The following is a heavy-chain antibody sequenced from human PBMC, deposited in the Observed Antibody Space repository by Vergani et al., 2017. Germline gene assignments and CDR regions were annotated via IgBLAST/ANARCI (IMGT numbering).Heavy chain of an antibody. D-gene: IGHD5-12*01. CDR3: ARDATYTDYDLSGFYV. V-gene: IGHV3-11*01. CDR2: IYSSGSAK. CDR1: GFTFSDYY. Sequence: QVQLVESGGGLVKTGGSLRLSCAASGFTFSDYYMTWIRQAPGKGLEWISYIYSSGSAKYYADSVKGRFTISRDNAKNLLYLQMNNLRVDDTAIYYCARDATYTDYDLSGFYVWGQGTTVTVSS. J-gene: IGHJ6*02.